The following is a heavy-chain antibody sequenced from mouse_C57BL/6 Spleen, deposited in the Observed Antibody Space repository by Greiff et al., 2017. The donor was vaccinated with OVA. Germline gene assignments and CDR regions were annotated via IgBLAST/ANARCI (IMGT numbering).Heavy chain of an antibody. CDR2: ISDGGSYT. J-gene: IGHJ2*01. V-gene: IGHV5-4*03. Sequence: EVKLVESGGGLVKPGGSLKLSCAASGFTFSSYAMSWVRQTPEKRLEWVATISDGGSYTYYPDNVKGRFTISRDNAKNNLYLQMSHLKSEDTARYYCASDYDQGFDYWGQGTTLTVSS. D-gene: IGHD2-4*01. CDR3: ASDYDQGFDY. CDR1: GFTFSSYA.